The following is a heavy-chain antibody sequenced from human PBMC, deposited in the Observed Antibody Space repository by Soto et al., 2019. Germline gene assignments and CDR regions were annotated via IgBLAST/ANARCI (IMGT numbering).Heavy chain of an antibody. CDR3: AKGELKWLRSRDDAFHI. Sequence: EVQLLESGGGLVQPGGSLRLSCAASGFTFSSYAMSWVRQAPGKGLEWVSAISGSGGSTYYADSVKGRFTISRDNSKNTLYLQMNSLRAEDTAVYYCAKGELKWLRSRDDAFHIWGQGTMVTVSS. J-gene: IGHJ3*02. D-gene: IGHD5-12*01. CDR2: ISGSGGST. V-gene: IGHV3-23*01. CDR1: GFTFSSYA.